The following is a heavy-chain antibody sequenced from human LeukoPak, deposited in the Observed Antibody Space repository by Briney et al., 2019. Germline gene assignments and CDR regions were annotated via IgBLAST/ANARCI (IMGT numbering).Heavy chain of an antibody. V-gene: IGHV3-30*18. CDR2: ISYDESNK. J-gene: IGHJ6*02. CDR1: GFTFSSYG. D-gene: IGHD5-24*01. CDR3: AKVSVEMAPIFHYYGMDV. Sequence: PGGSLRLSCAASGFTFSSYGMHWVRQAPVKGLEWVAVISYDESNKYYADSVKGRFTISRDNSKNTLYLQMNSLRAEDTAVYYCAKVSVEMAPIFHYYGMDVWGQGTTVTVSS.